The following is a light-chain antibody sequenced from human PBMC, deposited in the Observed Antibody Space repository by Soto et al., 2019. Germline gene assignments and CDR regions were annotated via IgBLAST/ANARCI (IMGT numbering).Light chain of an antibody. J-gene: IGKJ3*01. V-gene: IGKV3-11*01. CDR1: QSVSSY. CDR3: QQRSNSRT. Sequence: EIVLTQSPATLSLSPGERATLSCRASQSVSSYLAWYQQKPGQAPRLLIYDASNRATGIPARFSGSGSGTDFTLTISSLEPEDFAVYYCQQRSNSRTFGPGTKVDIE. CDR2: DAS.